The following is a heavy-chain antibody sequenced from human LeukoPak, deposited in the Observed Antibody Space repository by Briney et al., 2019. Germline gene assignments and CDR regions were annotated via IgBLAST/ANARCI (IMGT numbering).Heavy chain of an antibody. Sequence: PGGSLRLSCAASGFTFSSYAMSWVRQAPGKGLEWVANIKQDGSEKYYVDSVKGRFTISRDNAKNSLYLQMNSLRAEDTAVYYCARLAWDIAAAFDYWGQGTLVTVSS. CDR1: GFTFSSYA. J-gene: IGHJ4*02. D-gene: IGHD6-13*01. CDR2: IKQDGSEK. CDR3: ARLAWDIAAAFDY. V-gene: IGHV3-7*01.